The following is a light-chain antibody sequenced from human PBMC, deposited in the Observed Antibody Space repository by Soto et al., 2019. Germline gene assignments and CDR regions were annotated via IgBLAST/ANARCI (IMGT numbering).Light chain of an antibody. CDR3: QSYDNSLNGYV. Sequence: QSALTQPPSVSGAPGQRVTISCTGSSSNIGAGYDVHWYQQLPGTAPKLLIYGNSNRPSGVPDRFSGSKSGTSASLAITGLQAEDEADYYCQSYDNSLNGYVFGTGTKLTVL. CDR1: SSNIGAGYD. V-gene: IGLV1-40*01. CDR2: GNS. J-gene: IGLJ1*01.